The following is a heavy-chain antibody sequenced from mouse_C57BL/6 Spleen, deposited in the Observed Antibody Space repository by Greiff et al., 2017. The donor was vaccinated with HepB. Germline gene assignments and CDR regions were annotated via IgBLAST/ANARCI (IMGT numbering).Heavy chain of an antibody. J-gene: IGHJ2*01. CDR3: TRPHYYGSSYGYFDY. D-gene: IGHD1-1*01. Sequence: VQLQQSGAELVRPGASVTLSCKASGYTFTDYEMHWVKQTPVHGLEWIGAIDPETGGTAYNQKFKGKAILTADKSSSTAYMELRSLTSEDSAVYYCTRPHYYGSSYGYFDYWGQGTTLTVSS. CDR1: GYTFTDYE. V-gene: IGHV1-15*01. CDR2: IDPETGGT.